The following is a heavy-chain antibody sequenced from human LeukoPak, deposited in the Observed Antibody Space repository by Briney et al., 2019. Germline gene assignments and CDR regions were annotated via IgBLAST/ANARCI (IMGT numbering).Heavy chain of an antibody. J-gene: IGHJ4*02. CDR3: ASGWAQYYYDSSGYSFDY. V-gene: IGHV1-69*04. Sequence: SVKVSCKASGYTSTSYGISWVRQAPGQGLEWMGRIIPILGIANYAQKFQGRVTITADKSTSTAYMELSSLRSEDTAVYYCASGWAQYYYDSSGYSFDYWGQGTLVTVSS. D-gene: IGHD3-22*01. CDR1: GYTSTSYG. CDR2: IIPILGIA.